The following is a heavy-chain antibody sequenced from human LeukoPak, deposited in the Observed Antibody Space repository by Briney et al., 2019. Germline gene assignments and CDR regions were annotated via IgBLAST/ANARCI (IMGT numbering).Heavy chain of an antibody. Sequence: SETLSLTCTVSGGSISSSSYYWGWIRQPPGKGLEWIGSIHYSGSTYSNPSLKSRVTISVDTSKNQFSLKLSSVTAADTAVYYCARREFCSSTSCSNWFDPWGQGTLSPSPQ. D-gene: IGHD2-2*01. CDR2: IHYSGST. V-gene: IGHV4-39*01. J-gene: IGHJ5*02. CDR3: ARREFCSSTSCSNWFDP. CDR1: GGSISSSSYY.